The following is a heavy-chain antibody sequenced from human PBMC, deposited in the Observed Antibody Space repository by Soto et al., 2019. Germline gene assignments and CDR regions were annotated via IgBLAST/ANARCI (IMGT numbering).Heavy chain of an antibody. CDR1: GYTLPELS. Sequence: ASVKVSCKVSGYTLPELSMHWVRQAPGKGLEWMGGFDPEDGETIYAQKFQGRVTMTEDTSTDTAYMELSSLRSEDTAVYYCATDGLYYDFWSGYYTPGLFDPWGQGTLVTVSS. J-gene: IGHJ5*02. CDR2: FDPEDGET. D-gene: IGHD3-3*01. CDR3: ATDGLYYDFWSGYYTPGLFDP. V-gene: IGHV1-24*01.